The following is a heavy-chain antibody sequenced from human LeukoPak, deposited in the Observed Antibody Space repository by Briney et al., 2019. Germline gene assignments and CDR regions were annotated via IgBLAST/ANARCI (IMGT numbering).Heavy chain of an antibody. Sequence: SETPSLTCGVYGGSISGYDWSWVRQSPGKGLEWIGEINESGRTNYNPSLKSRVTISVDVSKNQFSLNLNSMNAADTAVYFCARGLYWGSAGNGICYMDVWGTGTTVTVSS. J-gene: IGHJ6*03. CDR2: INESGRT. CDR1: GGSISGYD. D-gene: IGHD7-27*01. CDR3: ARGLYWGSAGNGICYMDV. V-gene: IGHV4-34*01.